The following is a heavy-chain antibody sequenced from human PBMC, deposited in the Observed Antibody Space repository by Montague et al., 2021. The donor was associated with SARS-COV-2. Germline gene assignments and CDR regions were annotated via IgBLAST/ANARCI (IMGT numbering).Heavy chain of an antibody. CDR1: GGSISSGSYF. J-gene: IGHJ5*02. D-gene: IGHD6-25*01. CDR2: IHYTGST. Sequence: ETLSLTCTVSGGSISSGSYFWSWIRQPPGKGLEHIGSIHYTGSTYSTSLKSRVTMSTDTTKNQFFLAQCSVAAAETAVYYCARLICSGVCTLFDPWGQGTMVTVSS. V-gene: IGHV4-39*01. CDR3: ARLICSGVCTLFDP.